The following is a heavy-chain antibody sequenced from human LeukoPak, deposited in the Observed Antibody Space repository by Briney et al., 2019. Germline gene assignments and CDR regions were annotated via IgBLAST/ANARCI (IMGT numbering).Heavy chain of an antibody. Sequence: PGGSLRLSCTSSGFTFGDYAMSWVRQAPGKGLEWVANIKQDGSERYYVDSVKGRFTISRDNAKNSLYLQMNSLRAKDTAVYYCARDLGPWGQGTLVTVSS. J-gene: IGHJ5*02. CDR3: ARDLGP. V-gene: IGHV3-7*01. CDR1: GFTFGDYA. CDR2: IKQDGSER.